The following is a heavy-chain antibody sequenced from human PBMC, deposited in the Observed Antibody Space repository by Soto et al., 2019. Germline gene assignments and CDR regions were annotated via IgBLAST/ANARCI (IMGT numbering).Heavy chain of an antibody. V-gene: IGHV1-18*01. D-gene: IGHD3-3*01. Sequence: GASVKVSCKASGGTFSSYAISWVRQAPGQGLEWLGWISTHNGNTRYAPKFQDRVIMTMDRSTTTVYMELRSLRSDDTAVYLCAREGILGPFDAYDLWGQGTMVTVSS. CDR1: GGTFSSYA. CDR2: ISTHNGNT. CDR3: AREGILGPFDAYDL. J-gene: IGHJ3*01.